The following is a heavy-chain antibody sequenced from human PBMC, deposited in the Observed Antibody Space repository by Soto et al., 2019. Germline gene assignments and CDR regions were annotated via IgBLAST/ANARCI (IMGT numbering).Heavy chain of an antibody. D-gene: IGHD7-27*01. J-gene: IGHJ6*02. CDR3: ATDLLGPGRAYGMDV. CDR2: ISYDGSNK. CDR1: GFTFSSYG. V-gene: IGHV3-30*03. Sequence: QVQLVESGGGVVQPGRSLRLSCAASGFTFSSYGMHWVRQAPGKGLEWVAVISYDGSNKYYADSVKGRFTISRDNSKKTLYLQSNSMRAEDTAGYYCATDLLGPGRAYGMDVWGQGTTVTVSS.